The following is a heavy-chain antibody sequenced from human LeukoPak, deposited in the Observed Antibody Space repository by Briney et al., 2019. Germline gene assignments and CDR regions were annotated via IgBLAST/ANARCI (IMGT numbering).Heavy chain of an antibody. CDR1: GGSISSSSYY. CDR2: IYYTGST. V-gene: IGHV4-39*01. J-gene: IGHJ6*03. CDR3: ASERRDSAYYYYYYMDV. D-gene: IGHD1-26*01. Sequence: SETLSLTCTVSGGSISSSSYYWGWLRQPPGKGLEWTGSIYYTGSTYYNPSLKSRVSISVDTSKNQFSLQLSSVTAADTAVYYCASERRDSAYYYYYYMDVWGKGTTVTVSS.